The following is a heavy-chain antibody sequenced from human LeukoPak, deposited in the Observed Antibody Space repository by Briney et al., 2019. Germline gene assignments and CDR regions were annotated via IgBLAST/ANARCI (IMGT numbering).Heavy chain of an antibody. CDR1: GGSFSGYY. Sequence: MSSETLSLTCAVYGGSFSGYYWSWIRQPPGKGLEWIGEINHSGSTNYNPSLKSRVTISVDTSKNQFSLKLSSVTAADTAVYYCARGWGMSSSWYNYWGQGTLVTVSS. D-gene: IGHD6-13*01. CDR3: ARGWGMSSSWYNY. V-gene: IGHV4-34*01. CDR2: INHSGST. J-gene: IGHJ4*02.